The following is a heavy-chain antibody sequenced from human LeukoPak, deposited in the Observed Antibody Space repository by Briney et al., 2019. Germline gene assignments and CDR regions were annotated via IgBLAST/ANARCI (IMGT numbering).Heavy chain of an antibody. V-gene: IGHV4-59*08. CDR2: NHNTGST. Sequence: SETLSLTCTVSGGSISTFHWSWIRQPPGRGLEWIGFNHNTGSTNYNPSLNSRVTISVDTSKNQFFLKLSSVTAADTAVYYCARHVHCSGGSCYRYGMDGWGHGTTVTVSS. CDR1: GGSISTFH. D-gene: IGHD2-15*01. J-gene: IGHJ6*02. CDR3: ARHVHCSGGSCYRYGMDG.